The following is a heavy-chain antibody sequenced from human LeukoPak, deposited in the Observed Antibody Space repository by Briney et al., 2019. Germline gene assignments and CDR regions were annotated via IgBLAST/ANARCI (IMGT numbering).Heavy chain of an antibody. CDR1: GGSFSGYY. CDR2: INHSGST. Sequence: SETLSLTCAVYGGSFSGYYWSWIRQPPGKGLEWIGEINHSGSTNYNPSLKSRVTISVDTSKNQFSLKLSSVTAADTAVYYCARGRERLRAFDYWGQGTLVTVSS. CDR3: ARGRERLRAFDY. V-gene: IGHV4-34*01. J-gene: IGHJ4*02. D-gene: IGHD1-1*01.